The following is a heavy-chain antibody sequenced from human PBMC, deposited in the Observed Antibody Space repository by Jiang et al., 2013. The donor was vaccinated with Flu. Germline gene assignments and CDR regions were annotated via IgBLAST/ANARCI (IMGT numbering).Heavy chain of an antibody. Sequence: QLVESGGGLVQPGGSLRLSCAASGFSFSSYWMHWVRQAPGKGLVWVSRIKSDGSSTSYADSVKGRITISRDNAKNTLNLQMNSLRAEDTAVYYCARGIPNHYGLDVWGQGTTVTVSS. CDR1: GFSFSSYW. V-gene: IGHV3-74*01. D-gene: IGHD2-21*01. J-gene: IGHJ6*02. CDR3: ARGIPNHYGLDV. CDR2: IKSDGSST.